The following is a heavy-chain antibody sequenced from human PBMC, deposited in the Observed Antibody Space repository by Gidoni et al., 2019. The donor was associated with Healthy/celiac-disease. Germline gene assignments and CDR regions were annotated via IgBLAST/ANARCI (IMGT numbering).Heavy chain of an antibody. CDR2: ISGSGGST. Sequence: EVQLLEYGGGLVQPGGSLRLSCAASAFTFSSYAMRWVRQAQGKGLEWGSAISGSGGSTYYADSVKGRFTISRDNSKNTLYLKMNSLRAEDTAVYYCAKDPTTVVTHYFDYWGQGTLVTVSS. V-gene: IGHV3-23*01. CDR3: AKDPTTVVTHYFDY. D-gene: IGHD4-17*01. CDR1: AFTFSSYA. J-gene: IGHJ4*02.